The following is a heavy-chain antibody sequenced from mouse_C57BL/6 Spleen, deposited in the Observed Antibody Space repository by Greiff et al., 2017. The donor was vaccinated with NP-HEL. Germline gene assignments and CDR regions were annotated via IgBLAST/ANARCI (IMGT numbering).Heavy chain of an antibody. D-gene: IGHD2-4*01. V-gene: IGHV1-59*01. CDR3: ARDYDGLFAY. J-gene: IGHJ3*01. Sequence: VKLQQPGAELVRPGTSVKLSCKASGYTFTSYWMHWVKQRPGQGLEWIGVIDPSDSYTNYNQKFKGKATLTVETSSSTAYMQLSSLTSEDSAVYYCARDYDGLFAYWGQGTLVTVSA. CDR1: GYTFTSYW. CDR2: IDPSDSYT.